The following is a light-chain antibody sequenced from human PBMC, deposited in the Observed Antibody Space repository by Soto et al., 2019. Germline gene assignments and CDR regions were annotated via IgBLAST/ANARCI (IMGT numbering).Light chain of an antibody. Sequence: QSVLTQPRSVSGSPGQSVTVSCIGTSSDVGGYNSVSWYQEHPGKAPKLMIYDVIKRPSGVPDRFSGSKSGNTASLTTSGLLAEDEADYYCCSYVGSYSYVFGTGTKVTVL. J-gene: IGLJ1*01. CDR2: DVI. CDR3: CSYVGSYSYV. V-gene: IGLV2-11*01. CDR1: SSDVGGYNS.